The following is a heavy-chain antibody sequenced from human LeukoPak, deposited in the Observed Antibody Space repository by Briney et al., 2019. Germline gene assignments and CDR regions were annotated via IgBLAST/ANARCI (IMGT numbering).Heavy chain of an antibody. D-gene: IGHD2-15*01. CDR1: GGTFSSYA. V-gene: IGHV1-69*05. CDR3: ARVVCSGGSCHGFDP. Sequence: RGSVKVSCKASGGTFSSYAIRWVRQAPGQGLEWMGGIIPIFGTANYAQKFQGRVTITTDESTSTAYMELSSLRSEDTAVYYCARVVCSGGSCHGFDPWGQGTLVTVSS. CDR2: IIPIFGTA. J-gene: IGHJ5*02.